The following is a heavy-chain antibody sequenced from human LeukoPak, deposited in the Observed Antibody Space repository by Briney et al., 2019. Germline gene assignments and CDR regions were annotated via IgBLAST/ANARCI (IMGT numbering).Heavy chain of an antibody. J-gene: IGHJ6*03. D-gene: IGHD3-3*01. CDR2: INHSGST. CDR3: ARGATTSYYDFWSGFPGGTRYYYYYMDV. Sequence: PSETLSLTCAVHGGSFSDYDWHWIRQPPGKGLEWIGEINHSGSTNYNPSLKSRVTISLDTSKNRFSLKLSSVTAADTAVYYCARGATTSYYDFWSGFPGGTRYYYYYMDVWGKGTTVTVSS. CDR1: GGSFSDYD. V-gene: IGHV4-34*01.